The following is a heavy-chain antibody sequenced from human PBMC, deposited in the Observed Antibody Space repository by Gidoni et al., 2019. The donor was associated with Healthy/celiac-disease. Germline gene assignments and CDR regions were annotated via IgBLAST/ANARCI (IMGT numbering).Heavy chain of an antibody. J-gene: IGHJ2*01. Sequence: QVQLVQAGAEVKKPGASVKGSCKASGYTFTSYGISWVRQAPGQGLEWMGWISAYNGNTNYAQKLQGRVTMTTDTSTSTAYMELRSLRSDDTAVYYCARDLTGYCSGGSCYPRGYFDLWGRGTLVTVSS. V-gene: IGHV1-18*01. CDR3: ARDLTGYCSGGSCYPRGYFDL. D-gene: IGHD2-15*01. CDR1: GYTFTSYG. CDR2: ISAYNGNT.